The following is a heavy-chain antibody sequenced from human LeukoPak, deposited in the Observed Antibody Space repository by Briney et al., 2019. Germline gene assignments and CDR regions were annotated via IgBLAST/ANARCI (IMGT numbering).Heavy chain of an antibody. CDR2: IFPGDSET. V-gene: IGHV5-51*01. D-gene: IGHD6-6*01. Sequence: GESLKISCKDSGSNFVDYWIGWVRQVPGRGLEWMAVIFPGDSETTYSPSFQGQVTISADKSISTAYLQWSSLKASDTAMYYCARRGEGAARYFDYWGQGTLVTVSS. CDR3: ARRGEGAARYFDY. J-gene: IGHJ4*02. CDR1: GSNFVDYW.